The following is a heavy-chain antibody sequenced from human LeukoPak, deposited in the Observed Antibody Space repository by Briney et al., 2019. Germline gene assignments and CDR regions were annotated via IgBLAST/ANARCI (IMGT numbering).Heavy chain of an antibody. D-gene: IGHD2-21*01. CDR1: GFSINTYT. V-gene: IGHV3-48*04. CDR2: ISSSGSTI. CDR3: ARDPIAINYMDV. Sequence: GGSLRLSCDASGFSINTYTMYWVRQAPGKGLEWVSYISSSGSTIYYADSVKGRFTISRDNAKNSLYLQMSSLRAEDTAVYYCARDPIAINYMDVWGKGTTVTISS. J-gene: IGHJ6*03.